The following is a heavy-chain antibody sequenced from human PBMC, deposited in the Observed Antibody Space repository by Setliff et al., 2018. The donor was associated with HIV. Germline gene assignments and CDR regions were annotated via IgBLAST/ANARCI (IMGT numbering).Heavy chain of an antibody. CDR3: VRSLSGNSSTYYWAFDF. CDR2: IKQDGSEK. J-gene: IGHJ4*02. CDR1: GFTFSSCW. Sequence: GGSLRLSCAASGFTFSSCWVTWVRQGPGKGLEWVANIKQDGSEKYYVDSVKGRFTISRDNGKNSLWLQLDSLKVEDTALYFCVRSLSGNSSTYYWAFDFWGQGAPVTSPQ. V-gene: IGHV3-7*01. D-gene: IGHD3-22*01.